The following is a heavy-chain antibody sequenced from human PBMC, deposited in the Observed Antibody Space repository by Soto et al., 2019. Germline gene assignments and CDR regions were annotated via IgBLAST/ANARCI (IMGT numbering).Heavy chain of an antibody. J-gene: IGHJ5*02. Sequence: SETLSLTCTVSGGSISSYYWSWIRQPPGKGLELIGYIYYSGSTNYNPSLKSRVTISVDTSKNQFSLKLSSVTAADTAVYYCARLGAQEVDPWGQGTLVTVSS. CDR2: IYYSGST. CDR3: ARLGAQEVDP. CDR1: GGSISSYY. D-gene: IGHD3-16*01. V-gene: IGHV4-59*08.